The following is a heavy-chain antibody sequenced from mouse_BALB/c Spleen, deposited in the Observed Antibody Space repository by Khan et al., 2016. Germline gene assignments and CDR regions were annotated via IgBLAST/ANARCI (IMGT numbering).Heavy chain of an antibody. J-gene: IGHJ3*01. D-gene: IGHD2-4*01. CDR3: ARSPYDYDVGFAY. CDR2: IDPANGNT. V-gene: IGHV14-3*02. CDR1: GFNIKDTY. Sequence: VQLKQSGAELVKPGASVKLSCTASGFNIKDTYMHWVKQRPEQGLEWIGRIDPANGNTKYDPKFQGKATITADTSSNTAYLQLSSLTSEDTAFCYCARSPYDYDVGFAYWGQGTLVTVSA.